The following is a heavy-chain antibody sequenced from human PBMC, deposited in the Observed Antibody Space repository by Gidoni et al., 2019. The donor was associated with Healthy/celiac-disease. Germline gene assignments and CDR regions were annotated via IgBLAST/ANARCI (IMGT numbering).Heavy chain of an antibody. J-gene: IGHJ6*02. V-gene: IGHV1-46*01. D-gene: IGHD2-2*02. CDR3: ARSVVPAAISADYGMDV. CDR2: INPSGGST. Sequence: QVQLVQSGAEVKKPGASVQVSCKASGYTFTSYYMHWVRQAPGQGLEWMGIINPSGGSTSYAQKFQGRVTMTRDTSTSTVYMELSSLRSEDTAVYYCARSVVPAAISADYGMDVWGQGTTVTVSS. CDR1: GYTFTSYY.